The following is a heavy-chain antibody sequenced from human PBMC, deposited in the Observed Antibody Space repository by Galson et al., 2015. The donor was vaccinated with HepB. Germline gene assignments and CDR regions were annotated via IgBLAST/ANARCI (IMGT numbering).Heavy chain of an antibody. CDR1: GFTFSAYG. CDR3: ATAGDGNWNAVRPFGSAELY. V-gene: IGHV3-33*01. J-gene: IGHJ4*02. D-gene: IGHD1-1*01. Sequence: SLRLSCAASGFTFSAYGMHWVRQAPGKGLEWVAVIWYDESTKYYADSVKGRFTISRDNSKNTLYLQMNSLRAEDTAVYYCATAGDGNWNAVRPFGSAELYWGQGTLVTVSS. CDR2: IWYDESTK.